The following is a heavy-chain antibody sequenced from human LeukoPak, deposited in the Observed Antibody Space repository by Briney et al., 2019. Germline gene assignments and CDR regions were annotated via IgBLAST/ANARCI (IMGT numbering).Heavy chain of an antibody. Sequence: SETLSLTCAVYGGSFSGYYWSWIRQPPGKGLEWIGEINHSGSTNYNPSLKSRVTISVDTSKNQFPLKLSSVTAADTAVYYCARSDSGSYFIAFDIWGQGTMVTVSS. V-gene: IGHV4-34*01. J-gene: IGHJ3*02. CDR1: GGSFSGYY. CDR2: INHSGST. D-gene: IGHD1-26*01. CDR3: ARSDSGSYFIAFDI.